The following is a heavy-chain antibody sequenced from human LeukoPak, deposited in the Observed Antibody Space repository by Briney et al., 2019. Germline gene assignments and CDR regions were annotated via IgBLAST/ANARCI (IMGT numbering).Heavy chain of an antibody. D-gene: IGHD6-13*01. J-gene: IGHJ6*03. CDR2: ITWNGDTT. V-gene: IGHV3-20*04. CDR3: ARAYTSSRHYYYYYMDV. Sequence: RPGGSLRLSCAASGITFDDYGMSWVRQAPGKGLEWVSGITWNGDTTGYADSVKGRFTVSRDNAKNSLYLQMNSLRAEDTALCYCARAYTSSRHYYYYYMDVWGKGTTVTVSS. CDR1: GITFDDYG.